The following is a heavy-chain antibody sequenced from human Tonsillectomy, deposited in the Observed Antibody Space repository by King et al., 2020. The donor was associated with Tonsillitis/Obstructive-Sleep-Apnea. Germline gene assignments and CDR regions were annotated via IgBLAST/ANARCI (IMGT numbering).Heavy chain of an antibody. CDR1: GGSIRSSDFY. V-gene: IGHV4-39*01. CDR3: ARQIRYGSGNGLCEY. CDR2: IYYSGST. D-gene: IGHD3-10*01. J-gene: IGHJ4*02. Sequence: QLQESGPGLVKPSETLSLTCTVSGGSIRSSDFYWGWIRQPPGKGLEWIGSIYYSGSTFYNSSLKSRVTISVDTSKNQFSLKLSSVTAADTAVYYCARQIRYGSGNGLCEYWGREPRSPSPQ.